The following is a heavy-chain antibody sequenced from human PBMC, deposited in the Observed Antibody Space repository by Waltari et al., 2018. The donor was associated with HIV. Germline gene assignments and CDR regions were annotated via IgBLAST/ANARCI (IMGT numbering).Heavy chain of an antibody. CDR1: GYTFTASK. Sequence: QVQLVQPGAELKKPGASVKVSGKASGYTFTASKMPWVPQPPGQGLEWMGRINPNSSGTNYAQKFQGSVTMTRDTSISTADMELSRLRSDDTAVYYCARGGDYDILTGYADYFDYWGQGTLVTVSS. D-gene: IGHD3-9*01. CDR2: INPNSSGT. J-gene: IGHJ4*02. CDR3: ARGGDYDILTGYADYFDY. V-gene: IGHV1-2*06.